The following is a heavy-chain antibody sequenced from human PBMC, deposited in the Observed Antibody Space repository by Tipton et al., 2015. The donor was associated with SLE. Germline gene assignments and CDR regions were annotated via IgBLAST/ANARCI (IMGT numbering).Heavy chain of an antibody. V-gene: IGHV4-61*01. CDR3: ARAVRYAKDY. CDR2: MSNSGGA. Sequence: TLSLTCTVSGYSISSGYYLNWIRQPPGKGLEWIGYMSNSGGANYNPSLGSRVTMSLDTSKNQFSLKLSSVTAADTAVYFCARAVRYAKDYWGQGTLVTVSS. D-gene: IGHD3-9*01. J-gene: IGHJ4*02. CDR1: GYSISSGYY.